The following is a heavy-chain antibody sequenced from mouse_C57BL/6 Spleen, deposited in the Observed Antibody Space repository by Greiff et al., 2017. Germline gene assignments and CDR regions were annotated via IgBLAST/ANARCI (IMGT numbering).Heavy chain of an antibody. V-gene: IGHV5-6*01. CDR3: ARITTVVATEYFDV. D-gene: IGHD1-1*01. J-gene: IGHJ1*03. CDR2: ISSGGSYT. Sequence: EVMLVESGGDLVKPGGSLKLSCAASGFTFSSYGMSWVRQTPDKRLEWVATISSGGSYTYYPDSVKGRFTISRDNAKNTLYLQMSSLKSEDTAMYYCARITTVVATEYFDVWGTGTTVTVSS. CDR1: GFTFSSYG.